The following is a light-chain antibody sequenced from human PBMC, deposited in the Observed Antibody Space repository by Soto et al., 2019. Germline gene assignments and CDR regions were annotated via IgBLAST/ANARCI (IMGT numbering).Light chain of an antibody. CDR2: AAS. CDR1: QSISSY. CDR3: QQSFRTPFT. Sequence: DIPMTQSPSSLSASVGDRVNITCRTSQSISSYLNWYQQKPGKAPKLLVYAASRLQSGVPSRFSGTGSGTDVTLTISSLQPEDFATYYCQQSFRTPFTFGPGNKLDIK. V-gene: IGKV1-39*01. J-gene: IGKJ3*01.